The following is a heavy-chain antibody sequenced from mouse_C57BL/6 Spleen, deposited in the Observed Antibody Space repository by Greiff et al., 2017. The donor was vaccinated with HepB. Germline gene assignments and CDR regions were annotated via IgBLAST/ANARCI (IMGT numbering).Heavy chain of an antibody. J-gene: IGHJ2*01. CDR1: GYAFSSYW. Sequence: VHLVESGAELVKPGASVKISCKASGYAFSSYWMNWVKQRPGKGLEWIGQIYPGDGDTNYNGKFKGKATLTADKSSSTAYMQLSSLTSEDSAVYFCARAGYYGSSLYFDYWGQGTTLTVSS. CDR3: ARAGYYGSSLYFDY. V-gene: IGHV1-80*01. CDR2: IYPGDGDT. D-gene: IGHD1-1*01.